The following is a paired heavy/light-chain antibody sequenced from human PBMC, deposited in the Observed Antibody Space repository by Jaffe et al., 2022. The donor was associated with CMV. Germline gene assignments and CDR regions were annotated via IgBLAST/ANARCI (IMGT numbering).Light chain of an antibody. CDR1: QSVSTY. V-gene: IGKV3-11*01. J-gene: IGKJ1*01. CDR2: DAS. Sequence: EIVLTQSPATLSLSPGERATLSCRASQSVSTYLAWYQQKPGQAPRLLIYDASSRVIGIPARFSGSGSGTDFTLTISSLEPEDFAVYYCQQRSNWPLTFGQGTKVEIK. CDR3: QQRSNWPLT.
Heavy chain of an antibody. D-gene: IGHD1-1*01. J-gene: IGHJ3*01. CDR2: IWYDGSNE. V-gene: IGHV3-33*08. CDR3: ARDKGTSSTGTPGGAFDV. Sequence: QVQLVESGGGVVQPGRSLRLSCAASGFTFSHYAMHWVRQAPGKGLEWVSIIWYDGSNEYYADSVKGRFTISRDNSKNMFFLQMSSLRAEDTAVYFCARDKGTSSTGTPGGAFDVWGQGTMVTVFS. CDR1: GFTFSHYA.